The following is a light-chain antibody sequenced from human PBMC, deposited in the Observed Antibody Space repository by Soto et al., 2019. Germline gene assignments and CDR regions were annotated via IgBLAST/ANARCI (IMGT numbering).Light chain of an antibody. Sequence: QSVLTQPPSVSGSPGQSVTISCTGTSSEVGSYNGVSWYQQPPGTAPKLIIYEGSTRPSGVPDRFSGSKSGNSASLTISGLQAEDEADYYCNSYTIAGTYVFGTGTKVTVL. V-gene: IGLV2-18*02. CDR3: NSYTIAGTYV. CDR2: EGS. J-gene: IGLJ1*01. CDR1: SSEVGSYNG.